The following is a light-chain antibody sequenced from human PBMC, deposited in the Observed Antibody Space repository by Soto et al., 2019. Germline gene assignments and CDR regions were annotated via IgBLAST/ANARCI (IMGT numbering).Light chain of an antibody. V-gene: IGKV1-5*01. CDR2: DAS. Sequence: DIEMIQSPSILSASLGDRVTITCRASQGVDSWLALYHQKPGKSLKLLIYDASRLQSGVPSSFSGSGSGTDFALTSSSLQPDDFATYYCQQYNTSSWTFGPGTKVDIK. CDR3: QQYNTSSWT. CDR1: QGVDSW. J-gene: IGKJ1*01.